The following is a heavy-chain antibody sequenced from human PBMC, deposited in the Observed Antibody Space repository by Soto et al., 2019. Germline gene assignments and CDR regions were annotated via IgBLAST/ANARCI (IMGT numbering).Heavy chain of an antibody. CDR3: ARDIGPGVNWFDP. V-gene: IGHV1-69*13. CDR1: GGTFSSYA. J-gene: IGHJ5*02. D-gene: IGHD3-10*01. Sequence: ASVKVSCKASGGTFSSYAISWVRQAPGQGLEWMGGIIPIFGTANYAQKFQGRVTITADESTSTAYMELSSLRSEDTAVYYCARDIGPGVNWFDPWGQGTLVTVSS. CDR2: IIPIFGTA.